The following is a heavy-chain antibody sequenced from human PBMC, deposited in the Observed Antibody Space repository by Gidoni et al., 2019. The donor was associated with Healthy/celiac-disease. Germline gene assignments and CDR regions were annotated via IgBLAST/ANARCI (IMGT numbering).Heavy chain of an antibody. CDR2: ISGSGGST. J-gene: IGHJ4*02. Sequence: VQLLESGGGLVQPGGSLRLSCAASVFTFSSYALSWVRQAPGKGLEWVSAISGSGGSTYYADSVKGRFTISRDNSKNTLYLQMNSLRAEDTAVYYCAVIAVAGTRIEDYWGQGTLVTVSS. D-gene: IGHD6-19*01. V-gene: IGHV3-23*01. CDR3: AVIAVAGTRIEDY. CDR1: VFTFSSYA.